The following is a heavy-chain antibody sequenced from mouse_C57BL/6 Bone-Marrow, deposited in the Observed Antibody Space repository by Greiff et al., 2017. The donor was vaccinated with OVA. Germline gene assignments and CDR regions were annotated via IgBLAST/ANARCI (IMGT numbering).Heavy chain of an antibody. CDR2: IDPEDGET. J-gene: IGHJ3*01. CDR3: CRTGDYNSNDVAY. CDR1: GFTIKDYY. V-gene: IGHV14-2*01. D-gene: IGHD2-5*01. Sequence: EVQLQQSGAELVKPGASVKLSCTASGFTIKDYYMHWVKQRTDQGLEWIGRIDPEDGETKYAPKFQGKATITADQSSNTAYLQLSSLTSADTAVYYCCRTGDYNSNDVAYWGQGTLVTVSA.